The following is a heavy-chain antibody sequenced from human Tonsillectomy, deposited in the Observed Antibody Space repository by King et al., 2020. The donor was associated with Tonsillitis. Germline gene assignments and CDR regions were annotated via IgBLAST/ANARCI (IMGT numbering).Heavy chain of an antibody. CDR2: ISGSGGST. Sequence: VQLVESGGGFVQPGGSLRLSCAASGFTFSSYAMSLVRQAPGKGLEWFSAISGSGGSTYYADSVKGRFHISRDNSKKTLYLQMNSLRAEDTAVYYCAKGGCSSTSCYYDCDYWGQGTLVTVSS. V-gene: IGHV3-23*04. D-gene: IGHD2-2*01. CDR1: GFTFSSYA. CDR3: AKGGCSSTSCYYDCDY. J-gene: IGHJ4*02.